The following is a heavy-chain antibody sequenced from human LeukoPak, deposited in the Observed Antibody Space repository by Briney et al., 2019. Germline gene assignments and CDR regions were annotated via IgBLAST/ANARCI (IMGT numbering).Heavy chain of an antibody. CDR2: INQDGGEI. Sequence: WGSLRLSCAASGFTFSSSWMTWVRQAPGKGLEWVASINQDGGEIHYVDSVKGRFTISRDNAKNTLYLQMNSLRAEDTAVYYCARGANYYGSGSPGNWFDPWGQGTLVTVSS. J-gene: IGHJ5*02. V-gene: IGHV3-7*04. CDR3: ARGANYYGSGSPGNWFDP. D-gene: IGHD3-10*01. CDR1: GFTFSSSW.